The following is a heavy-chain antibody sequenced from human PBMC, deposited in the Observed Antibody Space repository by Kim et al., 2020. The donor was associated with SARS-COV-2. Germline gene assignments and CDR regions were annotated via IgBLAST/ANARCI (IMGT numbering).Heavy chain of an antibody. J-gene: IGHJ6*02. CDR1: GGSISSYY. D-gene: IGHD3-16*01. CDR2: IYYSGST. CDR3: ARDKGVWGADYYYYGMDV. Sequence: SETLSLTCTVSGGSISSYYWSWIRQPPGKGLEWIGYIYYSGSTNYNPSLKSRVTISVDTSKNQFFLKLSSVTAADTAVYYCARDKGVWGADYYYYGMDVWGQGTTVTVSS. V-gene: IGHV4-59*13.